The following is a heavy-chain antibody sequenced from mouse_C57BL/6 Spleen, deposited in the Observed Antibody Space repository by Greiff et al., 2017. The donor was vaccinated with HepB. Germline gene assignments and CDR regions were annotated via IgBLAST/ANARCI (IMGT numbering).Heavy chain of an antibody. Sequence: QVQLQQPGAELVMPGASVKLSCKASGYTFTSYWMHWVKQRPGQGLEWIGEIDPSDSYTNYNQKFKGKSTLTVDKSSSPAYMQLSSLTSEDSAVYYCARADSNFAMDYWGQGTSVTVSS. CDR3: ARADSNFAMDY. D-gene: IGHD2-5*01. V-gene: IGHV1-69*01. J-gene: IGHJ4*01. CDR1: GYTFTSYW. CDR2: IDPSDSYT.